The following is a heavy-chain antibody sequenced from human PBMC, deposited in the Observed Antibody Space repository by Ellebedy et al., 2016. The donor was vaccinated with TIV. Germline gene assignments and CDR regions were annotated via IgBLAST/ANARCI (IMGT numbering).Heavy chain of an antibody. D-gene: IGHD3-10*01. Sequence: PSETLSLTCTVSGDSVSSDSYYWSWIRQPPGKGLEWIGYVYYSGRTKYKPSLQIRVTISEDRSKNQFSLKLTSVTAADTAVYYCARGYGTGRYGMDVWGQGTTVTVSS. V-gene: IGHV4-61*01. CDR1: GDSVSSDSYY. J-gene: IGHJ6*02. CDR2: VYYSGRT. CDR3: ARGYGTGRYGMDV.